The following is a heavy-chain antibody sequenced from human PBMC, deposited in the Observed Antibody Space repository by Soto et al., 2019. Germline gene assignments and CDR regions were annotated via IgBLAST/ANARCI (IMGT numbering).Heavy chain of an antibody. D-gene: IGHD2-15*01. Sequence: QVQLQESGPGLVKPSETLSLTCTVSGGSISSYYWSWIRQPPGKGLEWIGYIYYSGSTNYNPSLKRRVTISVDTSKNQFSLKLSSVTAADTAVYYCARGNGVVVAAINNWFDPWGQGTLVTVSS. V-gene: IGHV4-59*01. CDR2: IYYSGST. CDR1: GGSISSYY. J-gene: IGHJ5*02. CDR3: ARGNGVVVAAINNWFDP.